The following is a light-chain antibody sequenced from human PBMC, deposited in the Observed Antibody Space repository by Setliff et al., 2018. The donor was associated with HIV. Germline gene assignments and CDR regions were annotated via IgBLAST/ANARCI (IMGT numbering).Light chain of an antibody. CDR3: SSYAITNTLP. CDR2: EVR. Sequence: QSVLTQPASVSGSPGQSITISCTGTSRDVGGYNYVSWYQQHPGKAPKLIIYEVRNRPSGVSNRFSGSKSGNTASLTISGLQAEDEGDYYCSSYAITNTLPFGTGTKV. CDR1: SRDVGGYNY. V-gene: IGLV2-14*01. J-gene: IGLJ1*01.